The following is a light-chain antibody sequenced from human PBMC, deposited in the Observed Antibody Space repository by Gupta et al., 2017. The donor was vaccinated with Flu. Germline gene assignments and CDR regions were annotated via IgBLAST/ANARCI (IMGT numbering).Light chain of an antibody. CDR3: CSYAGRYTWV. CDR1: SSDVGLYEY. J-gene: IGLJ2*01. V-gene: IGLV2-11*01. CDR2: DVS. Sequence: QSVLTQPRSVSGSPGQSVTISCTGSSSDVGLYEYVSWYQHHPGKAPSLIIYDVSRRPSGVPDRFSASKSGNTASLTISGLQAEDEAVYHCCSYAGRYTWVFGGGTKVTVL.